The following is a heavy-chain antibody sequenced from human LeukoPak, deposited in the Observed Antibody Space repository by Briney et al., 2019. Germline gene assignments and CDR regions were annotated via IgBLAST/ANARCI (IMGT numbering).Heavy chain of an antibody. J-gene: IGHJ4*02. CDR3: AREDTSGYLRGENYFDY. D-gene: IGHD3-22*01. Sequence: ASVKASCKASGYTFTGYYMHWVRQAPGQGLEWMEWINPNSGGTNYAQKFQGRVTMTRDTSISTAYMELSRLRSDDTAVYYCAREDTSGYLRGENYFDYWGQGTLVTVSS. CDR1: GYTFTGYY. V-gene: IGHV1-2*02. CDR2: INPNSGGT.